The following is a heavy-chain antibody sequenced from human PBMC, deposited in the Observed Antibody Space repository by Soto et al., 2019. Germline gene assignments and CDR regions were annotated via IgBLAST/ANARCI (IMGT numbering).Heavy chain of an antibody. V-gene: IGHV4-39*01. Sequence: HRQLQESGPGLGKASETLSLTCTVSGCSISSRNYDWGWIRQPPGNGLAWIGSIYYSGSTYYNPSLKSRVNLSVYTAKNQSSLKLSSLTAADTAVYACARLPYYYDSSGPIDCIDYWGQGTLVTVSS. CDR1: GCSISSRNYD. CDR3: ARLPYYYDSSGPIDCIDY. D-gene: IGHD3-22*01. CDR2: IYYSGST. J-gene: IGHJ4*02.